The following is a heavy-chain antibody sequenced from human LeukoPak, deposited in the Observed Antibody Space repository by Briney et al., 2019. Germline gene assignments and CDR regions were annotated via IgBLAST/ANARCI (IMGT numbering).Heavy chain of an antibody. CDR2: ISYDGSKK. CDR1: GFTFSSYA. CDR3: ARDFDY. J-gene: IGHJ4*02. Sequence: WGSLRLSCAASGFTFSSYAMHWVRQAPGKGLEWVAVISYDGSKKYYADSVKGRFTISRDNSKNTLYLQMNSLRTEDTAVYYCARDFDYGGQGTLFTVSS. V-gene: IGHV3-30-3*01.